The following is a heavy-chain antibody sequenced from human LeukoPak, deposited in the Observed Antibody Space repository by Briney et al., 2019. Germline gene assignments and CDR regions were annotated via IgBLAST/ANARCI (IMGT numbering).Heavy chain of an antibody. D-gene: IGHD3-22*01. CDR3: ARQIVGPIDY. CDR1: GGSLSSSSYY. V-gene: IGHV4-39*01. CDR2: IYYSGST. J-gene: IGHJ4*02. Sequence: SETLSLTCTVSGGSLSSSSYYWGWIRQPPGKGLEWIGSIYYSGSTYYNPSLKSRVTISVDTSKNQFSLKLSSVTAADTAVYYCARQIVGPIDYWGQGTLVTVFS.